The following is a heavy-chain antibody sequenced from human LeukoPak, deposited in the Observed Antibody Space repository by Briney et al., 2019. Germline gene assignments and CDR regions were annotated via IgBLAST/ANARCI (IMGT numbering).Heavy chain of an antibody. Sequence: PSETLSLTCNVSGASISSYYWSWIRQPPGEGLEWIGYFYHSGGTNYNPSLKSRATISIDTSKNEVSLKLRSVTAADTAVYYCARGASSSWYSLWKFWGQGTLSPSPQ. CDR3: ARGASSSWYSLWKF. J-gene: IGHJ4*02. CDR1: GASISSYY. CDR2: FYHSGGT. D-gene: IGHD6-13*01. V-gene: IGHV4-59*01.